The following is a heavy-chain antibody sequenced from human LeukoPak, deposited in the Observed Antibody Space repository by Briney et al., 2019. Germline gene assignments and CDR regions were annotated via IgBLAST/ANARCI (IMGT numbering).Heavy chain of an antibody. CDR2: MNPNSGNT. D-gene: IGHD1-26*01. V-gene: IGHV1-8*02. J-gene: IGHJ4*02. Sequence: ASVKVSCKASGXTFSSYAINWVRQATGQGLEWMGWMNPNSGNTGYAQKFQGRVTMTRNTSISTAYMELSSLRSEDTAVYYCARGFRLGSYSRTFDYWGQGTLVTVSS. CDR3: ARGFRLGSYSRTFDY. CDR1: GXTFSSYA.